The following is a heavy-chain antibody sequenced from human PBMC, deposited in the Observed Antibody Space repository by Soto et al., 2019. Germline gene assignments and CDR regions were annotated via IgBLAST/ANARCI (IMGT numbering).Heavy chain of an antibody. J-gene: IGHJ3*02. D-gene: IGHD5-12*01. V-gene: IGHV3-23*01. Sequence: GGSLRLSCAASGFTFSSYPMSWVRQPPGQGLEWVSAISGSGGSTYDADSVKVRFTISRDNSKNTLYLQMNSLRAEDTDVYYCAKVVLRGYEFLASMFDIWGQGTMVTVSS. CDR2: ISGSGGST. CDR3: AKVVLRGYEFLASMFDI. CDR1: GFTFSSYP.